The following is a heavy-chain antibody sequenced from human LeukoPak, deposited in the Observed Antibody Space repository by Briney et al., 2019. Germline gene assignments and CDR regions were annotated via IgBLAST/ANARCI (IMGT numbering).Heavy chain of an antibody. CDR2: IIPIFGTA. CDR1: GGTFSSYA. Sequence: GASVKVSCKASGGTFSSYAISWVRQAPGQGLEWMGGIIPIFGTANYAQKFQGRVTITTDESTSTAYMELSSLRSEDTAVYYCARDLAAAGSYFDYWGQGALVTVSS. V-gene: IGHV1-69*05. J-gene: IGHJ4*02. CDR3: ARDLAAAGSYFDY. D-gene: IGHD6-13*01.